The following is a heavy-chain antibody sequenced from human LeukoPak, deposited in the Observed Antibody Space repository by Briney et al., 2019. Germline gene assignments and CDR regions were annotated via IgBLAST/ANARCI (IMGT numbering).Heavy chain of an antibody. V-gene: IGHV3-21*01. CDR3: ARVGWTYYDFWSGYVGYFDY. D-gene: IGHD3-3*01. CDR1: GFTFSSYS. CDR2: ISSSSSYI. Sequence: GGSLRLSCAASGFTFSSYSMTWVRQAPGKGLEWVSSISSSSSYIYYADSVKGRFTISRDNAKNSLYLQMNSLRAEDTAVYYCARVGWTYYDFWSGYVGYFDYWGQGTLVTVSS. J-gene: IGHJ4*02.